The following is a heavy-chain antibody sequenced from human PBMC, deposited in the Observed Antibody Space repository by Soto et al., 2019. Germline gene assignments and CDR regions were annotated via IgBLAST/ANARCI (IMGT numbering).Heavy chain of an antibody. V-gene: IGHV3-30*18. CDR1: GFTFNSYG. CDR3: ANDLMGDRSGYHYGGDH. J-gene: IGHJ4*02. CDR2: ISYDGSNK. D-gene: IGHD3-22*01. Sequence: QVQLVESGGGVVQPGRSLRLSCAASGFTFNSYGMHWVRQAPGKGLEWVAIISYDGSNKYYADAVTGRFTISRDNSKNTLYLQMNSLRDEDTAVYYCANDLMGDRSGYHYGGDHWGQGTLVAVSS.